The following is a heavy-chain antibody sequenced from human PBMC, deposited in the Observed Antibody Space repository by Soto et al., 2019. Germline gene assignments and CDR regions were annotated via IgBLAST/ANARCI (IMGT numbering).Heavy chain of an antibody. V-gene: IGHV3-15*07. Sequence: GGSLRLSCAASGFTFSNAWMNWVRQAPGKGLEWVGRIKSKTDGGTTDYAAPVKGRFTISRDDSKNTLYLQMNSLKTEDTAVYYCTTDLTSIVVVPAAGYGMDVWGQGTTVTVSS. J-gene: IGHJ6*02. D-gene: IGHD2-2*01. CDR1: GFTFSNAW. CDR3: TTDLTSIVVVPAAGYGMDV. CDR2: IKSKTDGGTT.